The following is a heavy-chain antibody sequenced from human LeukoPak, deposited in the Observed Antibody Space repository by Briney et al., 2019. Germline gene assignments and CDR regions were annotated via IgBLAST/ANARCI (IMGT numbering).Heavy chain of an antibody. Sequence: SETLSLTCSVSGGSITPYYWSWIRQPPGKGLEWIGRIYNSGNTNYNPSLKSRVTMSVDTSKNQFSLKLSSVTAADTAIYSCARYTNGGLDVWGQGTTVTVSS. D-gene: IGHD2-8*01. CDR3: ARYTNGGLDV. J-gene: IGHJ6*02. CDR2: IYNSGNT. CDR1: GGSITPYY. V-gene: IGHV4-4*07.